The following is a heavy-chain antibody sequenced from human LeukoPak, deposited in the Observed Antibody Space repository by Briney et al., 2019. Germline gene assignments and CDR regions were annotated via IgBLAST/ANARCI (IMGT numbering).Heavy chain of an antibody. J-gene: IGHJ4*02. V-gene: IGHV3-33*08. CDR3: ARDSRPYYASGTSFDY. CDR1: GFTFSSYA. CDR2: IWYDGNNK. Sequence: PGGSLRLSCAASGFTFSSYAMSWVRQAPGKGLEWVAVIWYDGNNKYYADSVKGRFTISRDNSKNTLHLQMSSLRAEDTAVYYCARDSRPYYASGTSFDYWGQGTLVTVSS. D-gene: IGHD3-10*01.